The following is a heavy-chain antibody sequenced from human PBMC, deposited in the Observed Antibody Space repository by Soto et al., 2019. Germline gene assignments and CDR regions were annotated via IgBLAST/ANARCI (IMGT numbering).Heavy chain of an antibody. J-gene: IGHJ4*02. V-gene: IGHV5-51*01. D-gene: IGHD3-3*02. CDR2: IKPGTSDI. CDR3: ARQLSHICDS. CDR1: GYKFGSAW. Sequence: PGESLKISCKGVGYKFGSAWIGWVRQMPGKGLEWMGIIKPGTSDIRYSPSCRGHVTISADEAVSTAYLQWSSLKASETAMYYCARQLSHICDSWGKGTLVTVSS.